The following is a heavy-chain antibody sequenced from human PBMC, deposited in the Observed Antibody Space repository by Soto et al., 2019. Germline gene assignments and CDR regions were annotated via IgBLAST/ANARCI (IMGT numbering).Heavy chain of an antibody. Sequence: QVQLVQSGAEVKEPGASVKISCKGSGYTFTNFYIHWVRQAPGQGLEWMGIVNPNGGSTNYAQNFKGRITISRDTSKSTVYMDLSSLRSEYTAVYYCARGLASGDYWGQGTLVTVSS. CDR1: GYTFTNFY. J-gene: IGHJ4*02. CDR2: VNPNGGST. D-gene: IGHD6-6*01. CDR3: ARGLASGDY. V-gene: IGHV1-46*01.